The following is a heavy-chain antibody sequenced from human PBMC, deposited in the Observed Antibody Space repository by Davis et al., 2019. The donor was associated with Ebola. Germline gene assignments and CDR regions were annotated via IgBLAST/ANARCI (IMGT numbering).Heavy chain of an antibody. Sequence: ASVKVSCKASGYTFTSYGIHWVRQATGQGLEWMGWMNPNSGNTGYAQKFQGRVTMTRNTSISTAYMELSSLRSEDTAVYYCARGRGYSSGWYVRDYYAMDVWGQGTTVTVSS. CDR2: MNPNSGNT. D-gene: IGHD6-19*01. CDR3: ARGRGYSSGWYVRDYYAMDV. J-gene: IGHJ6*02. CDR1: GYTFTSYG. V-gene: IGHV1-8*02.